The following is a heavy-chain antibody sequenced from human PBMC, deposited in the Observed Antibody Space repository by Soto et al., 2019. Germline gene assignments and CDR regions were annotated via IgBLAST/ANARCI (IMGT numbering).Heavy chain of an antibody. CDR1: GGSINSYY. Sequence: SETLSLTCNVSGGSINSYYWSWIRQPAGKGLEWIGRISSGGSAIYNPSLKSRVTISVDTSKNQFSLRLTSVTAADTAVYFCARDASHNWFEFLGQRTLVIVSS. CDR2: ISSGGSA. J-gene: IGHJ5*01. V-gene: IGHV4-4*07. CDR3: ARDASHNWFEF.